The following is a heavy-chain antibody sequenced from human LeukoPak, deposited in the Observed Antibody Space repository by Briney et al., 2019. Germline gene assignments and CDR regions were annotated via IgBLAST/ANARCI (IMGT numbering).Heavy chain of an antibody. V-gene: IGHV4-4*02. D-gene: IGHD1-26*01. Sequence: SETLSLTCAVTGASISSNWWNWVRQPPGKGLEWIGEIHHSGSANCNPSLKSRVTISLDTSENQFSLRLSSVTAADTAVYYCVRDRGEFSYSHDYWGQGTLVTVSS. CDR2: IHHSGSA. CDR3: VRDRGEFSYSHDY. CDR1: GASISSNW. J-gene: IGHJ4*02.